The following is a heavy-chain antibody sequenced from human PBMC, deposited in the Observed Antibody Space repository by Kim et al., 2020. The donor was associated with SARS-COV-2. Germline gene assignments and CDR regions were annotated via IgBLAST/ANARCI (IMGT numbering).Heavy chain of an antibody. Sequence: GGSLRLSCAASGFTFSNYAMSWVRQAPGKGVEWVSAIIGSGGNTYYADSVKGRLTISRDNSKNTLYLQMNSLRVDDTAVYYCAKRGGIHHYFDSWGQGTLVTVSS. CDR3: AKRGGIHHYFDS. V-gene: IGHV3-23*01. J-gene: IGHJ4*02. CDR1: GFTFSNYA. D-gene: IGHD3-16*01. CDR2: IIGSGGNT.